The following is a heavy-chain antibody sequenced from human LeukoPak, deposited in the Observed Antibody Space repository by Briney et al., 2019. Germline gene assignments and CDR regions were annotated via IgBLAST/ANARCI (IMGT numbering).Heavy chain of an antibody. V-gene: IGHV3-48*04. Sequence: GGSLRLSCAASGFTFSSYSMNWVRQAPGKGLEWISYISSFSGTIDYADSVKGRFTISRDNAKNSLYLQMNSLRAEDTAVYYCAELGITMIGGVWGKGTTVTISS. D-gene: IGHD3-10*02. J-gene: IGHJ6*04. CDR1: GFTFSSYS. CDR2: ISSFSGTI. CDR3: AELGITMIGGV.